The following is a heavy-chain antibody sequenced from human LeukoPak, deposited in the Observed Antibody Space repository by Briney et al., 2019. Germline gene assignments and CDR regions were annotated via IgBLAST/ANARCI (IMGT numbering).Heavy chain of an antibody. CDR1: GFTFSNYA. J-gene: IGHJ4*02. D-gene: IGHD3-10*01. Sequence: GGSLRLSCAASGFTFSNYAVHWVRQAPGKGLEWVAVISYDGSNKYYADSVKGRFTVSRDNAKNTLYLQMNSLRAEDTAVYYCARDPRGLRGVLYYFDYWGQGTLVTVSS. CDR3: ARDPRGLRGVLYYFDY. CDR2: ISYDGSNK. V-gene: IGHV3-30-3*01.